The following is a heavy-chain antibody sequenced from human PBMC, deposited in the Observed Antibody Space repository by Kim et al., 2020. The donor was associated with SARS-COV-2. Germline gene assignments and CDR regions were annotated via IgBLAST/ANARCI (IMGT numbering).Heavy chain of an antibody. CDR2: ST. V-gene: IGHV4-59*01. J-gene: IGHJ4*02. Sequence: STNNNPSLKSRVTISVDTSKNQFALKLSSVTAADTAVYYCARVEVGAATFWGQGTLVTVSS. D-gene: IGHD1-26*01. CDR3: ARVEVGAATF.